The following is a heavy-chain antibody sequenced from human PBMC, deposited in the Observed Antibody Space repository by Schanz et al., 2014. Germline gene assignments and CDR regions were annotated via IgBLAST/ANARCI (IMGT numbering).Heavy chain of an antibody. V-gene: IGHV1-2*04. J-gene: IGHJ3*02. Sequence: QVQLVQSGAEMKKPGASVKVSCKASGYTFTGYYMHWVRQAPGQGLEWMGWINPNSGTTNYAQKFQGWVTMTWDTSISTAYMELSRLKSDDTAVYYCARGGGPEDVFDIWGQGTILTVSS. CDR1: GYTFTGYY. D-gene: IGHD5-12*01. CDR2: INPNSGTT. CDR3: ARGGGPEDVFDI.